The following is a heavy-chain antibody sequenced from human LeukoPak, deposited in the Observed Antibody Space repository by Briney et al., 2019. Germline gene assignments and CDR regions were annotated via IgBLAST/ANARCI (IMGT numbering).Heavy chain of an antibody. CDR2: IYYSGST. CDR1: GGSISSYY. Sequence: SETLSLTCSVSGGSISSYYWSWIRQPPGKGLEWMGYIYYSGSTNYNPSLKSRVTISVDTSKNQFSLKLSSVTAADTAVYYCARRGSDWGQFDYWGQGTLVTVSS. J-gene: IGHJ4*02. D-gene: IGHD6-19*01. V-gene: IGHV4-59*08. CDR3: ARRGSDWGQFDY.